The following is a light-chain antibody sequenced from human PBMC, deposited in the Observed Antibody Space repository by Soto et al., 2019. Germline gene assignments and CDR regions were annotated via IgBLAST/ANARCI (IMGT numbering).Light chain of an antibody. CDR2: DAS. CDR3: QQRRNWWT. J-gene: IGKJ1*01. CDR1: QSISSSY. Sequence: EIVLTQSPGTLSLSPGERATHSCRASQSISSSYLAWYQQRPGQAPRLLIYDASNRATGIPARFSGSGSGTDFTLTISSLEPEDFAVYYCQQRRNWWTFGQGTKVDIK. V-gene: IGKV3D-20*02.